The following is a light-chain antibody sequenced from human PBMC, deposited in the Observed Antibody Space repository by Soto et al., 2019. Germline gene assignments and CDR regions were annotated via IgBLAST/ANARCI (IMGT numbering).Light chain of an antibody. J-gene: IGKJ1*01. CDR3: QQSYSSPWT. CDR1: QSISGF. V-gene: IGKV1-39*01. Sequence: DIQMTQSPSSLSASVGNSVTITCRTNQSISGFLNWYQQKRGKAPTLLIYTSSNLQRGVPSRFSGSGSGTDFTLTISSLQPEDFAIYYCQQSYSSPWTFGHGTKVEIK. CDR2: TSS.